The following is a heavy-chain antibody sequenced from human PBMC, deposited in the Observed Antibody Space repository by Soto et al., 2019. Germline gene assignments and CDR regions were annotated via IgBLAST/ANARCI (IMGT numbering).Heavy chain of an antibody. CDR1: GGSISSSRYY. V-gene: IGHV4-39*07. D-gene: IGHD1-1*01. CDR2: IYYSGTT. CDR3: ARDGNWRLDY. J-gene: IGHJ4*02. Sequence: PSETLSLTCTVSGGSISSSRYYWGWIRQPPGKGLEWIGSIYYSGTTYYNPSLKSRITISADTSKNQFSLHLTSMTAEDTAVYYCARDGNWRLDYWGQGALVTVSS.